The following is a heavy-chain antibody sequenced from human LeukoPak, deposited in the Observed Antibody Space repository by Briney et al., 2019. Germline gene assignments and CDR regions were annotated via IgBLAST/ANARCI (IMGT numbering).Heavy chain of an antibody. J-gene: IGHJ4*02. D-gene: IGHD3-10*01. V-gene: IGHV1-2*02. CDR2: INPNSGGT. CDR1: GYTFTGYY. Sequence: ASVKVSCKASGYTFTGYYMHWVRQAPGQGLEWMGWINPNSGGTNYAQKFQGRGTMTRDTPISTAYMELSRLRSDDTAVYYCARGQRNQVLWFGELLPDYWGQGTLVTVSS. CDR3: ARGQRNQVLWFGELLPDY.